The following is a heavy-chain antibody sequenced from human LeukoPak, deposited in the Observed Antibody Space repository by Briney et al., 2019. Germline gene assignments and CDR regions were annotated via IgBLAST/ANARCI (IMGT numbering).Heavy chain of an antibody. CDR2: ISSSGATI. J-gene: IGHJ4*02. D-gene: IGHD3-10*02. Sequence: PGGSLRLSCATSGFTFRDYEMNWVRQAPGKGLEWGSYISSSGATIYYADSVKGRFTISRDNAKNSLYLQMNSLRAEDTAVYYCARSRDYVRFYYFDYWGQGTLVTVSS. CDR3: ARSRDYVRFYYFDY. V-gene: IGHV3-48*03. CDR1: GFTFRDYE.